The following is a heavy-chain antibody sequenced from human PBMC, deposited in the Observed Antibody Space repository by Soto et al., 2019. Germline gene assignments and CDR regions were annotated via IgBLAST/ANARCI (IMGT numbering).Heavy chain of an antibody. D-gene: IGHD2-21*01. V-gene: IGHV4-39*02. CDR1: GASFSDANYY. CDR2: FYYDGRT. CDR3: ARRYHIVVAPT. Sequence: PSGTLSLAGIYSGASFSDANYYGVGIRQPPGEGLEWIGSFYYDGRTYYNASLKSRVTISVDTSKNHFSLMLTPVTAADTALYYCARRYHIVVAPTWGQGTLVTVSS. J-gene: IGHJ4*02.